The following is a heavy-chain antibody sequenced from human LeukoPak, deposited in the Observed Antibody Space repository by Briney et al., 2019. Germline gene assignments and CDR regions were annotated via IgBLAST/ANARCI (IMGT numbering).Heavy chain of an antibody. V-gene: IGHV3-66*01. CDR1: GFTVSSSH. CDR2: IYSGGTT. D-gene: IGHD5-12*01. CDR3: ARDSGYISDY. Sequence: GGSLRLSCAASGFTVSSSHMSWVRQAPGKGLEWVSVIYSGGTTYYADSVKGRFTISRDNSKNTLYLQMNSLRAEDTAVYYCARDSGYISDYWGQGTLVTVSS. J-gene: IGHJ4*02.